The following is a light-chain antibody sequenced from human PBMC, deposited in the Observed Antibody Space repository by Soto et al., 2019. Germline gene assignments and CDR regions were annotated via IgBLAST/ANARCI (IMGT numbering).Light chain of an antibody. CDR2: EVS. J-gene: IGLJ2*01. CDR3: SSYAGSNNLV. V-gene: IGLV2-8*01. CDR1: SSDVGGYNY. Sequence: QSALTQPPSASGSPGQSVSISCTGISSDVGGYNYVSWYQQHPGKAPKLVIYEVSKRPSGVPDRFSGSKSGNTAPLTVSGLQAEDEADYYCSSYAGSNNLVFGGGTKLTVL.